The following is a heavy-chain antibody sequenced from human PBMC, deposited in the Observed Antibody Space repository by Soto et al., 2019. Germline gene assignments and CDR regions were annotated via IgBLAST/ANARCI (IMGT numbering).Heavy chain of an antibody. Sequence: QITLKESGPTLVKPTQTLTLTCSFSGFSLSTRGVGVGWIRQPPGKALEWLALIFWDADKWYSPSLRSRLTITADTSKNQVVLTMNNMDPGDTATYYCALRSRGYAYYFDQWGQGTLVTVSS. J-gene: IGHJ4*02. D-gene: IGHD5-12*01. CDR3: ALRSRGYAYYFDQ. CDR1: GFSLSTRGVG. CDR2: IFWDADK. V-gene: IGHV2-5*02.